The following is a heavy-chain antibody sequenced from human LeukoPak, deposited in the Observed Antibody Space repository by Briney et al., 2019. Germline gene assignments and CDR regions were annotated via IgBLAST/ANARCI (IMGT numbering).Heavy chain of an antibody. CDR2: ISGSDGTT. J-gene: IGHJ6*03. V-gene: IGHV3-23*01. D-gene: IGHD6-13*01. CDR1: GFTFSSYA. CDR3: ARDQGIAAAGSLDYYYYMDV. Sequence: GGSQRLSCAASGFTFSSYAMSWVRQAPGKGLEWVSAISGSDGTTYYADSVKGRFTISRDNSKYTLSLQMNSLRAEDTAVYYCARDQGIAAAGSLDYYYYMDVWGKGTTVTVSS.